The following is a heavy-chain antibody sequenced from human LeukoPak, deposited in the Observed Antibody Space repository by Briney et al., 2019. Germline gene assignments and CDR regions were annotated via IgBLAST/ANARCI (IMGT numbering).Heavy chain of an antibody. CDR3: TTDQPYSGYDWEDY. J-gene: IGHJ4*02. Sequence: GGSLRLSCAASGFTFSNAWMSWVRQAPGKGLEWVGRIKSKTDGGTTDYAAPVKGRFTISRDDSKNTLYLQMNSLKTEDTAIYYCTTDQPYSGYDWEDYWGQGTLVTVSS. CDR2: IKSKTDGGTT. CDR1: GFTFSNAW. D-gene: IGHD5-12*01. V-gene: IGHV3-15*01.